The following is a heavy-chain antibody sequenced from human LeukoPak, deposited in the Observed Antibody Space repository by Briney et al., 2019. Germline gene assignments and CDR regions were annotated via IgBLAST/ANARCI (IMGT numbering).Heavy chain of an antibody. CDR3: AKGYYDFWSGYSSPFDY. D-gene: IGHD3-3*01. Sequence: GGSLRLSCAASGFTFSSYAMSWVRQAPGKGLEWVSAISGSGGSTYYADSVKGRFTISRDKSKNTLYLQMNSLRAEDTAVYYCAKGYYDFWSGYSSPFDYWGQGTLVTVSS. CDR2: ISGSGGST. J-gene: IGHJ4*02. V-gene: IGHV3-23*01. CDR1: GFTFSSYA.